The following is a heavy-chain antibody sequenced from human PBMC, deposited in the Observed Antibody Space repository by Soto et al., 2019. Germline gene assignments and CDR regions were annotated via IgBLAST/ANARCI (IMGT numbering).Heavy chain of an antibody. V-gene: IGHV4-61*01. CDR3: ARGDTISGNYYYGMDV. CDR2: VYFSGST. D-gene: IGHD5-18*01. J-gene: IGHJ6*02. CDR1: GGSVSSGSYY. Sequence: QVQLQESGPGLGKPSETLSLTCTVSGGSVSSGSYYWSWIRQPPGKGLEWIGYVYFSGSTNYNPSLESRVTISLDTSTKQLSLKLTSLTAADTAVYYCARGDTISGNYYYGMDVWGQGTTVTVSS.